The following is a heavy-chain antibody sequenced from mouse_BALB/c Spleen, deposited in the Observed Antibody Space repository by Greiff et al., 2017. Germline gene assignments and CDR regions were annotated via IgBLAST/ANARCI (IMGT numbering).Heavy chain of an antibody. CDR3: ARDGTMITTDAMDY. CDR2: ISYDGSN. D-gene: IGHD2-4*01. Sequence: EVKLMESGPGLVKPSQSLSLTCSVTGYSITSGYYWNWIRQFPGNKLEWMGYISYDGSNNYNPSLKNRISITRDTSKNQFFLKLNSVTTEDTATYYCARDGTMITTDAMDYWGQGTSVTVSS. CDR1: GYSITSGYY. J-gene: IGHJ4*01. V-gene: IGHV3-6*02.